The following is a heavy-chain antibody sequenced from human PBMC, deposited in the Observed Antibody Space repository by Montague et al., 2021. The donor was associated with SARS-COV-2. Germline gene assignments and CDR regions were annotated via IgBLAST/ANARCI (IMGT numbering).Heavy chain of an antibody. CDR3: AKDVRSGSYAWGYFDF. J-gene: IGHJ4*02. D-gene: IGHD3-3*01. V-gene: IGHV3-9*01. CDR2: INWNSDII. CDR1: GFTFDNFG. Sequence: SLRLSCATSGFTFDNFGMVWVRQSPGKGLEWVAGINWNSDIIAYADSVKGRFTISRDNAKNSVYLQMNSLRAEDTALYYCAKDVRSGSYAWGYFDFWGQGTLVTVSS.